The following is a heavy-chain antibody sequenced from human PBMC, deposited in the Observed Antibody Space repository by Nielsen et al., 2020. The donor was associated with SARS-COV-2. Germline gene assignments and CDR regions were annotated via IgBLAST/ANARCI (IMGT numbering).Heavy chain of an antibody. D-gene: IGHD6-13*01. CDR1: GFTVSSNY. J-gene: IGHJ6*02. Sequence: GGSLRLSCAASGFTVSSNYMSWVRQAPGKGLEWVSVIYSGGSTYYADSVKGRFTISRDNAKNSLYLQMNSLRAEDTAVYYCARDSSSWPKTGAVYYYYYYGMDVWGQGTTVTVSS. CDR3: ARDSSSWPKTGAVYYYYYYGMDV. CDR2: IYSGGST. V-gene: IGHV3-53*01.